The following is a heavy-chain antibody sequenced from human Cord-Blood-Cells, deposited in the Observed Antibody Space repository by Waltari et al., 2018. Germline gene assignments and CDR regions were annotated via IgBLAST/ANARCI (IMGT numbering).Heavy chain of an antibody. V-gene: IGHV1-24*01. Sequence: QVQLVQSGAEVKKPGASGKVSCKVPGYTLTELSMHWVRQAPGKGLEWMGGFDPEDGETIYEQKFQGRVTMTEDTSTDTAYMELSSLRSEDTAVYYCATVLRQSYYFDYWGQGTLVTVSS. CDR3: ATVLRQSYYFDY. CDR1: GYTLTELS. D-gene: IGHD3-9*01. CDR2: FDPEDGET. J-gene: IGHJ4*02.